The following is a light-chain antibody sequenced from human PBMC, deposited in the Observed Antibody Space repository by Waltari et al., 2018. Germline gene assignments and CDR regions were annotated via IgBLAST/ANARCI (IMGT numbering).Light chain of an antibody. V-gene: IGLV1-40*01. CDR2: RNN. CDR3: QSYDSSLSGSGV. J-gene: IGLJ3*02. Sequence: QSVLTQPPSVSGAPGQRVTISCNGSSSNIGAGSDVHWYQQLPGTAPKVLMYRNNNRPSGVPDRFSGSKSGTSASLAITGLQAEDEADYFCQSYDSSLSGSGVFGGGTRLTVL. CDR1: SSNIGAGSD.